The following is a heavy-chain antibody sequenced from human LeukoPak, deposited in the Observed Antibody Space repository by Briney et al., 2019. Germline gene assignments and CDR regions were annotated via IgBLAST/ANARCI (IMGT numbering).Heavy chain of an antibody. CDR2: IRYDGSRT. D-gene: IGHD4-17*01. CDR3: AKDLSGRDYGFDY. CDR1: GFIFKNFG. J-gene: IGHJ4*02. V-gene: IGHV3-30*02. Sequence: PGGSLRLPCAASGFIFKNFGMYWVRQAPGKGLEWVAFIRYDGSRTYYTDSVKGRFTISRDNSNNTLYLQMNSLRPEDTAVYYCAKDLSGRDYGFDYWGQGTLVTVSS.